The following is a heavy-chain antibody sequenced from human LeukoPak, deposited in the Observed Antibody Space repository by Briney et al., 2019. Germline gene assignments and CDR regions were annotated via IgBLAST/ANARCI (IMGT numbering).Heavy chain of an antibody. J-gene: IGHJ6*04. CDR1: GDSVSSNSAA. CDR2: TYYRSKWYN. Sequence: SQTLLLTCAISGDSVSSNSAAWNWIRQSPSRGLEWLGRTYYRSKWYNDYAVSVKSRITINPDTSKNQFSLQLNSVTPEDTAVYYCARDYAAAASYYYYGMDVWGKGTTVTVSS. CDR3: ARDYAAAASYYYYGMDV. V-gene: IGHV6-1*01. D-gene: IGHD6-13*01.